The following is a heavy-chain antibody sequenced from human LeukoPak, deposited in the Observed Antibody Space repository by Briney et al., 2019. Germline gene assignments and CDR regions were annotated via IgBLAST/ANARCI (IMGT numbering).Heavy chain of an antibody. D-gene: IGHD3-10*01. Sequence: PSETLSLTCAVYGGSFSDYYWSWIRQPPGKGLEWIGEVNHRGSTNYNPSLRSRVTISVDTSKNQFSLNLSSVTAADTAVYYCAKHPWFGEFWYFDLWGRGTLVTVSS. CDR1: GGSFSDYY. J-gene: IGHJ2*01. CDR2: VNHRGST. CDR3: AKHPWFGEFWYFDL. V-gene: IGHV4-34*01.